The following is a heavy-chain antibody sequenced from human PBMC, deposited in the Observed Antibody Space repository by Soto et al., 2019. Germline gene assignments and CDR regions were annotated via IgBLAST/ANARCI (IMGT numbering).Heavy chain of an antibody. CDR1: GFTFSGSA. Sequence: EVQLVESGGGLVQPGGSLKLSCAASGFTFSGSAMHWVRQASGKGPEWVGRIRSKANSYATAYAASVKGRFTISRDDSKNTAYLQMNSLKTEDTAVYYCTSDCGGDCYSFDYWGQGTLVTVSS. J-gene: IGHJ4*02. CDR2: IRSKANSYAT. V-gene: IGHV3-73*01. CDR3: TSDCGGDCYSFDY. D-gene: IGHD2-21*02.